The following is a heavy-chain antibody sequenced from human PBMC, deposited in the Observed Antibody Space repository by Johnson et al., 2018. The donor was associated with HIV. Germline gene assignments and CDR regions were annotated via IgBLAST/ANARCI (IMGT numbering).Heavy chain of an antibody. CDR3: AKDKAVVTALYDAFDI. CDR1: GFTFSSYG. CDR2: IRYDGSNK. V-gene: IGHV3-30*02. J-gene: IGHJ3*02. Sequence: QVQLVESGGGVVQPGGSLRLSCAASGFTFSSYGMHWVRQAPGKGLEWVAFIRYDGSNKYYADSVNGRFTISSDNSKNTLYLLMNSLRAEDTAVYDCAKDKAVVTALYDAFDIWGQGTMVTVSS. D-gene: IGHD2-21*02.